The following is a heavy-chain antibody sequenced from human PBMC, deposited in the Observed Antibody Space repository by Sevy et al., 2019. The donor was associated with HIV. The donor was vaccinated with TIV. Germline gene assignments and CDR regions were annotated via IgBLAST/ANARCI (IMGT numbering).Heavy chain of an antibody. J-gene: IGHJ4*02. Sequence: ETLSLTCTVSGGSVSSTSYYWGWIRQPPGKGLEWIGTIYYSGSTYYNPSLKSRVTISVDTSKNQFSLKLSSVTAADTAVYHCARQMVGYYDSSGYVDSWGQGTLVTVSS. CDR2: IYYSGST. V-gene: IGHV4-39*01. CDR3: ARQMVGYYDSSGYVDS. CDR1: GGSVSSTSYY. D-gene: IGHD3-22*01.